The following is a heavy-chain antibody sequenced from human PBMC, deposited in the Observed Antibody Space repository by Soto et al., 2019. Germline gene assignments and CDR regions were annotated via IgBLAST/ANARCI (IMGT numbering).Heavy chain of an antibody. CDR1: GGSISSYY. D-gene: IGHD6-13*01. J-gene: IGHJ5*02. CDR2: IYHSGTT. V-gene: IGHV4-59*01. Sequence: SETLSLTCTVSGGSISSYYWSWIRQPPGRGLEWIGYIYHSGTTNYNPSLKSRVTISVDTSKNQFSLKLTSVTAADTAVYYCARALGSNWYDWVDPWRQGTLVTVS. CDR3: ARALGSNWYDWVDP.